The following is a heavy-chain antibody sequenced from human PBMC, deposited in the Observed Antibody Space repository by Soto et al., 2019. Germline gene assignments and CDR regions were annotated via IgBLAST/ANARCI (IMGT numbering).Heavy chain of an antibody. D-gene: IGHD6-19*01. Sequence: QVQLVQSGAEVKKPGASVKVSCKASGYTFTSYYMHWVRQAPGQGLEWMGIINPSGGSTSYAQKFQGRVTMNRDTSTSTVYMELSSLRSEDTAVYYCARVESGYSSGWYRGAFDIWGQGTMVTVSS. V-gene: IGHV1-46*03. J-gene: IGHJ3*02. CDR3: ARVESGYSSGWYRGAFDI. CDR1: GYTFTSYY. CDR2: INPSGGST.